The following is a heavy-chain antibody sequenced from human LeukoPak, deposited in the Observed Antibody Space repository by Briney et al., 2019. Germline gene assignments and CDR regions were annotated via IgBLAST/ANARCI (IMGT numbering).Heavy chain of an antibody. J-gene: IGHJ6*02. CDR1: GFTFSSYA. CDR2: ISADSST. Sequence: GGSLRLSCVASGFTFSSYAMTWVRQAPGKGLEWVSGISADSSTYYADSVKGRFTISRDNSKNTLYLQMNGLRVDDTAVYYCAHPSAVGVWGQGTTVTVS. CDR3: AHPSAVGV. V-gene: IGHV3-23*01.